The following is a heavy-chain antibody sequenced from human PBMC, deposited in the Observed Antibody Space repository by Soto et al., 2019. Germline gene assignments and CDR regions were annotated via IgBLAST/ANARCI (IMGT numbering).Heavy chain of an antibody. V-gene: IGHV3-30-3*01. D-gene: IGHD1-26*01. J-gene: IGHJ5*02. CDR1: GFTFSSYA. CDR3: ARSSGIVGATGFDP. CDR2: ISYDGSNK. Sequence: ESGGGVVQPGRSLRLSCAASGFTFSSYAMHWVRQAPGKGLEWVAVISYDGSNKYYADSVKGRFTISRDNSKNTLYLQMNSLRAEDTAVYYCARSSGIVGATGFDPWGQGTLVTVSS.